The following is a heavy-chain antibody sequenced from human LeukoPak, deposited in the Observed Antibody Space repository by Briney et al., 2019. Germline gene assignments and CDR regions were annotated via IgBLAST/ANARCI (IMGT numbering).Heavy chain of an antibody. V-gene: IGHV3-74*01. D-gene: IGHD2/OR15-2a*01. CDR2: IDSDGSGT. Sequence: GSLRLSCAASGFSFSRYWMHWVRQAPGKGLVWVSRIDSDGSGTIHADSVKGRFTISRDNAKNTLYLQMNSVTAEDTAVYYCTRSSFPYYFDYWGQGTLVTVSS. CDR1: GFSFSRYW. J-gene: IGHJ4*02. CDR3: TRSSFPYYFDY.